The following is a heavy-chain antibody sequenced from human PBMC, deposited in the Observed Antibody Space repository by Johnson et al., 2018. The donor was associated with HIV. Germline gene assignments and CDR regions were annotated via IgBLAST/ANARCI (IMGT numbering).Heavy chain of an antibody. D-gene: IGHD4-17*01. CDR1: GFALSNYW. J-gene: IGHJ3*02. CDR3: ARDRFGDSDAFDI. Sequence: MLLVESGGGLVQPGGSLRLSCAASGFALSNYWMNWVRQAPGKGLEWVANIKKDGSEKYYVASVKGRFTISRDNAKNSLYLQLNSLRADDTAVYFCARDRFGDSDAFDIWCQGTMVTVSS. V-gene: IGHV3-7*01. CDR2: IKKDGSEK.